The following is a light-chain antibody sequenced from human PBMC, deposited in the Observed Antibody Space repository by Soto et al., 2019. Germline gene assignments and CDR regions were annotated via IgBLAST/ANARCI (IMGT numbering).Light chain of an antibody. CDR3: QQHSNWPLT. CDR2: YAS. CDR1: QSVSSS. V-gene: IGKV3-11*01. Sequence: ERVMTQSPATLSVSPGERATLSCMAIQSVSSSLAWYQQNPGQAPRLLIFYASNRATGIPVRFSGSGSGTDFTLTISSLEPEDFKVYYCQQHSNWPLTFGGGTKVDIK. J-gene: IGKJ4*01.